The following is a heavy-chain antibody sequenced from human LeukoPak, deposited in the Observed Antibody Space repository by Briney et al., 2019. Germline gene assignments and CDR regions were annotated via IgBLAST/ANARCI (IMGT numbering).Heavy chain of an antibody. D-gene: IGHD2-2*01. J-gene: IGHJ6*03. CDR1: GYTFTSYY. CDR3: ARDTEYCSSTSCQSGYYMDV. Sequence: ASVKVSCKASGYTFTSYYMHWVRQAPGQGLEWMGIINPSGGSTSYAQKFHGRVTMTRDTTTSTVYMELSSLRSEDTAVYYCARDTEYCSSTSCQSGYYMDVWGKGTTVTISS. CDR2: INPSGGST. V-gene: IGHV1-46*01.